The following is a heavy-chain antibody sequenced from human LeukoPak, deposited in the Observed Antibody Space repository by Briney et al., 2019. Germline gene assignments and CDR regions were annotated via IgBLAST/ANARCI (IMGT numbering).Heavy chain of an antibody. D-gene: IGHD1-26*01. CDR2: INSDGSST. Sequence: PGGSLRPSCAAPGFTSSSYWMHWVRQAPEKGLVWVSRINSDGSSTSYADSVKGRFTISRDNAKNTLYLQMNSLRAEDTAVYYCARDRAQPNSGSYPLDYWGQGTLVTVSS. CDR3: ARDRAQPNSGSYPLDY. V-gene: IGHV3-74*01. CDR1: GFTSSSYW. J-gene: IGHJ4*02.